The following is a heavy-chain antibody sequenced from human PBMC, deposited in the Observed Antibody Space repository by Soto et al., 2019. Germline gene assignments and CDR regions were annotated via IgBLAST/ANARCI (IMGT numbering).Heavy chain of an antibody. J-gene: IGHJ4*02. Sequence: SSETLSLTCTVSGGSVTSGSYYWSWIRQPPGKGLEWIGYVYYSGSTNYNPSLKSRVTISVDTSKNQFSLKLSSVTAADTAVYHCARDGPSRFYFDYWGQGTLVTVS. CDR1: GGSVTSGSYY. CDR3: ARDGPSRFYFDY. V-gene: IGHV4-61*01. D-gene: IGHD3-3*01. CDR2: VYYSGST.